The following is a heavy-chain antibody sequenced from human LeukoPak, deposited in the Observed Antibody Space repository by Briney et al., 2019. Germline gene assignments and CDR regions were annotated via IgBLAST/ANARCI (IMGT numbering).Heavy chain of an antibody. D-gene: IGHD3-10*01. CDR1: GFPFSSYW. CDR2: INTAGTST. Sequence: GGSLRLSCAVSGFPFSSYWMDWVRQAPGKGPVWVSRINTAGTSTDYADSVKGRFTISRDNSKNTLYLQMNSLRAEDTAVYYCARGDFYGSGGVTRGYWGQGTLVTVSS. V-gene: IGHV3-74*01. J-gene: IGHJ4*02. CDR3: ARGDFYGSGGVTRGY.